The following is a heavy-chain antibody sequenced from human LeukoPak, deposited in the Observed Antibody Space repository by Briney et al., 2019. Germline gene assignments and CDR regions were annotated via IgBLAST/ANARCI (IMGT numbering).Heavy chain of an antibody. V-gene: IGHV3-30-3*01. D-gene: IGHD4-17*01. CDR2: ISYDGSNK. Sequence: GGSLRLSCAASGFTFSSYAMHWVRQAPGKGLEWVAVISYDGSNKYYADSVKGRFTISRDNSKNTLYLQMNSLRAEDTAVYYCAKDRTTEGRMDDAFDIWGQGTMVTVSS. CDR3: AKDRTTEGRMDDAFDI. CDR1: GFTFSSYA. J-gene: IGHJ3*02.